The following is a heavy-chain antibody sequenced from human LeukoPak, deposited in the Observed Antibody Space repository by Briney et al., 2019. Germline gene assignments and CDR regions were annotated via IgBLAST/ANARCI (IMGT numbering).Heavy chain of an antibody. CDR3: AKGGYSGYESDY. Sequence: GSLRLSCAASGFTFSSYGMHWVRQAPGKGLEWVAVISYDGSNKYYADSVKGRFTISRDNPKNTLYLQMNSLRAEDTAVYYCAKGGYSGYESDYWGQGTLVTVSS. J-gene: IGHJ4*02. D-gene: IGHD5-12*01. V-gene: IGHV3-30*18. CDR1: GFTFSSYG. CDR2: ISYDGSNK.